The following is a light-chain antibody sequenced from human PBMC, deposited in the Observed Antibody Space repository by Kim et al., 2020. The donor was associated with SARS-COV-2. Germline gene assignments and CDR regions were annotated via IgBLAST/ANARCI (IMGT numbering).Light chain of an antibody. Sequence: ENVLTQSPDTLSLSPGERATLSCRASQSVSSNFLAWYQHKTGQAPRLLIYSASSRASGIPDRFSGSGSGTDFTLTISTLEPEDFAVYYCQQYATSPETLGQGTKVDIK. J-gene: IGKJ1*01. CDR1: QSVSSNF. CDR3: QQYATSPET. V-gene: IGKV3-20*01. CDR2: SAS.